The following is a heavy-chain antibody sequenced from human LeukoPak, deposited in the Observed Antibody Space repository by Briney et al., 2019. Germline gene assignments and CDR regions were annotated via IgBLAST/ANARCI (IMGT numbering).Heavy chain of an antibody. V-gene: IGHV3-23*01. Sequence: GGSLRLSCEASGFAFSFCAMSGLRQAPGKGLEWVSTINANNGTIFYAASVRRRFTISRHISKNTLYLQLNTLRADDTAVYYCAKPISGGLAVTADWFAPWGQATLVVVSS. D-gene: IGHD6-19*01. CDR1: GFAFSFCA. CDR2: INANNGTI. J-gene: IGHJ5*01. CDR3: AKPISGGLAVTADWFAP.